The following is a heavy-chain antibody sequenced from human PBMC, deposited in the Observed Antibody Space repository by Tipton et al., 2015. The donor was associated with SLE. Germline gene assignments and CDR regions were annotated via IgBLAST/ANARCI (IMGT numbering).Heavy chain of an antibody. Sequence: TLSLTCNVSGASINNYFWSWIRQPAGKELEWIGRIYSSGRTNYNPSLKGRVTMSVDTSRNQFSLKLSSVTAADTARYYCARIYDFWSGYPSASGAFDTWGQGTMVTVSS. CDR3: ARIYDFWSGYPSASGAFDT. J-gene: IGHJ3*02. CDR1: GASINNYF. CDR2: IYSSGRT. D-gene: IGHD3-3*01. V-gene: IGHV4-4*07.